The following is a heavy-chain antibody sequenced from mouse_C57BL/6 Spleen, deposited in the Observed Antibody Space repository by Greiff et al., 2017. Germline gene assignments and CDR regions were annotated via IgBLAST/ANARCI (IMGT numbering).Heavy chain of an antibody. J-gene: IGHJ1*03. D-gene: IGHD4-1*02. CDR3: ARGNWDWYFDV. V-gene: IGHV1-80*01. CDR2: IYPGDGDT. CDR1: GYAFSSYW. Sequence: QVQLKQSGAELVKPGASVKISCKASGYAFSSYWMNWVKQRPGKGLEWIGQIYPGDGDTNYNGKFKGKATLTADKSSSTAYMQLSSLTSEDSAVYFCARGNWDWYFDVWGTGTTVTVSS.